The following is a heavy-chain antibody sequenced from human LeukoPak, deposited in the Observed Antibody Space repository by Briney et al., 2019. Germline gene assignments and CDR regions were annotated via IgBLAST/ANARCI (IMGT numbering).Heavy chain of an antibody. CDR3: ARHSTGAS. Sequence: GGSLGLSCIASGFTFSSDTMAWVRQSPGKGLEWVSGISESGGNTYYIDSVKGRFTISRDNSKNTLYLQMNSLRVEDTATYYCARHSTGASWGQGTLVTVSS. J-gene: IGHJ4*02. V-gene: IGHV3-23*01. CDR2: ISESGGNT. D-gene: IGHD2-15*01. CDR1: GFTFSSDT.